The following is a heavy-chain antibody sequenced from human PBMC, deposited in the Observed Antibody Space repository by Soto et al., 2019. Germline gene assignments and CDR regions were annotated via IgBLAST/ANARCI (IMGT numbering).Heavy chain of an antibody. CDR1: GGSITPYY. CDR2: VSYSGKT. CDR3: ARQQYTVVTAFDV. V-gene: IGHV4-59*07. Sequence: QVQLQESGPGLVTTSDTLSLTCTVSGGSITPYYWSWIRQPPGEGLEWIGYVSYSGKTGYNPSLKSRVSMSIDTSKNEFSLKLTSLTAADAATYYCARQQYTVVTAFDVWGQGPTVAVSS. D-gene: IGHD2-15*01. J-gene: IGHJ3*01.